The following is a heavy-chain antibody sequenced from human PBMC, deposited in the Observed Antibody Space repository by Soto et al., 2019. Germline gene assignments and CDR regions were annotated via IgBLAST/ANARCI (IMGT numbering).Heavy chain of an antibody. J-gene: IGHJ6*02. CDR3: ARVRGVNGMDV. D-gene: IGHD2-8*01. V-gene: IGHV3-13*04. Sequence: EVQLVESGGGLVQPGGSLRLSCAASGFTFSSYDMHWVRQATGKGLEWVSAIGPVGDTYYPGSVKGRFTISRENAKNSLYLQMNSPRAGDTAVYYCARVRGVNGMDVWGQGTTVTVSS. CDR1: GFTFSSYD. CDR2: IGPVGDT.